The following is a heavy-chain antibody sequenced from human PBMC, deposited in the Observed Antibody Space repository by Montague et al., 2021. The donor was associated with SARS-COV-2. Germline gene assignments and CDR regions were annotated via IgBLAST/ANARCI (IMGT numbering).Heavy chain of an antibody. CDR3: TRDYRSIVGDGLDI. D-gene: IGHD3-16*02. V-gene: IGHV3-48*03. J-gene: IGHJ3*02. Sequence: SLRLSCAASGFTFSNYDMSWVRQAPGKGPEWISYISTSAYTTSYAGSVKGRFTISRDNGKNSLYLQMNSPRVEDTAVYYCTRDYRSIVGDGLDIWGQGTKVTVSS. CDR2: ISTSAYTT. CDR1: GFTFSNYD.